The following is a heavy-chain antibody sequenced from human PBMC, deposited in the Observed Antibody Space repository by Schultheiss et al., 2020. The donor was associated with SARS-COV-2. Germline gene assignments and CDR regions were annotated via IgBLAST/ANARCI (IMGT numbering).Heavy chain of an antibody. V-gene: IGHV2-70*11. CDR3: ARILGIAARPTNYYYGMDV. D-gene: IGHD6-6*01. CDR1: GFSLISSAMC. J-gene: IGHJ6*02. Sequence: SGPTLVKPTETLTLTCTFSGFSLISSAMCVSWIRQPPGKAPEWLARIDWDDDKYYSTSLKTRLTISKDTSKNQVVLTMTNMDPVDTATYYCARILGIAARPTNYYYGMDVWGQGTTVTVSS. CDR2: IDWDDDK.